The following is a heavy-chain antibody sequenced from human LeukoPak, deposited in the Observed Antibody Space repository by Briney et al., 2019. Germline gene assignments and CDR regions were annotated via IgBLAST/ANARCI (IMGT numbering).Heavy chain of an antibody. D-gene: IGHD2-8*01. Sequence: PGGSLRLSCAASGFRFSIYGMHWVCQAPGKGLEWVALISYDGSNKYYADSVKGRFTISRDNSRNTLYLQMNSLRAEDTAVYYCARDGYCTNGVCYYFDYWGQGTLVTVSS. J-gene: IGHJ4*02. CDR3: ARDGYCTNGVCYYFDY. V-gene: IGHV3-33*01. CDR1: GFRFSIYG. CDR2: ISYDGSNK.